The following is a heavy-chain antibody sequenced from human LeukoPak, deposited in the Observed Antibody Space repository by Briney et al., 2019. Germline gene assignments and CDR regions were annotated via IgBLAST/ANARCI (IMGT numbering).Heavy chain of an antibody. V-gene: IGHV4-61*02. CDR3: ARDYVIRGVVAFDM. CDR2: IYTSEST. CDR1: GGSISSSNYY. D-gene: IGHD3-10*01. J-gene: IGHJ3*02. Sequence: PSETLSLTCSVSGGSISSSNYYWSWIRQPAGKGLEWIGRIYTSESTNYNPSLKSRVTISVDTSRNQFSLKLTSVTAADTAVYYCARDYVIRGVVAFDMWGQGTMVTVSS.